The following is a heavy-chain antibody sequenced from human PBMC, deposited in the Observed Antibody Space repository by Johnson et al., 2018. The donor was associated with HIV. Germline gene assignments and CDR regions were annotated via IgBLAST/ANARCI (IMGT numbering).Heavy chain of an antibody. D-gene: IGHD1-1*01. Sequence: QVQLVESGGFVVQPGGSLRLSCAVSGFTFDDYAMHWVRQAPGKGLEWVAFIRYDGSNKYYADSVKGRFTISRDNSKNTLYLQMNSLRAEDTAVYYCARTNWNDDAGGAIDIWGQGTTVTVSS. CDR1: GFTFDDYA. V-gene: IGHV3-30*02. CDR3: ARTNWNDDAGGAIDI. CDR2: IRYDGSNK. J-gene: IGHJ3*02.